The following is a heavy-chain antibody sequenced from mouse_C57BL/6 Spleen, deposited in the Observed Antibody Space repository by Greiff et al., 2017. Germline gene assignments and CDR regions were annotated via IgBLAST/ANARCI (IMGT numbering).Heavy chain of an antibody. CDR2: IYPGDGDT. J-gene: IGHJ4*01. Sequence: QVQLKESGAELVKPGASVKISCKASGYAFSSYWMNWVKQRPGKGLEWIGQIYPGDGDTNYNGKFKGKATLTADKSSSIAYMQLSSLTSEDSAVYFCARPLYYDYDEGYAMDYWGQGTSVTVSS. V-gene: IGHV1-80*01. CDR3: ARPLYYDYDEGYAMDY. D-gene: IGHD2-4*01. CDR1: GYAFSSYW.